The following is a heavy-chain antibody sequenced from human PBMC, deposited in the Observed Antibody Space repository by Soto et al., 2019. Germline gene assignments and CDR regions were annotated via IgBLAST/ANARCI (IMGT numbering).Heavy chain of an antibody. CDR1: GGSISSGGYY. J-gene: IGHJ6*02. CDR3: ARDKWLRFRGIYYGMDV. CDR2: IYYSGST. Sequence: SETLSLTCTVSGGSISSGGYYWSWIRQHPGEGLEWIGYIYYSGSTYYNPSLKSRVTISVDTSKNQFSLKLSSVTAADTAVYYCARDKWLRFRGIYYGMDVWGQGTTVTVSS. D-gene: IGHD5-12*01. V-gene: IGHV4-31*03.